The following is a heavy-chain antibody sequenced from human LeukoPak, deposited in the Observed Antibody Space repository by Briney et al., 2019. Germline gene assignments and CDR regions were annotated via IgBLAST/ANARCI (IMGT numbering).Heavy chain of an antibody. D-gene: IGHD2-8*01. Sequence: GALRLSSAASGFTFSYYGMHWVRQAPGMGLEWVAVKWANGNEYYADSVKGRFAISRDNSKNTLYLQMNSLRAEDTAVYYCATDADTNSRYSRFDYWGQGTLVTVSS. J-gene: IGHJ4*02. CDR3: ATDADTNSRYSRFDY. CDR2: KWANGNE. CDR1: GFTFSYYG. V-gene: IGHV3-33*01.